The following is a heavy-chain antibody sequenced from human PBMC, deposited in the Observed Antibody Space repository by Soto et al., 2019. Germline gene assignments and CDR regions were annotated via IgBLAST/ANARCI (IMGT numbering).Heavy chain of an antibody. CDR1: GGTFSSYA. V-gene: IGHV1-69*01. J-gene: IGHJ6*02. D-gene: IGHD6-13*01. CDR3: ARAGIAAAEPYYYYGMDV. CDR2: IIPIFGTA. Sequence: QVQLVQSGAEVKKPGSSVKVSCKASGGTFSSYAISWVRQAPGQGLEWMGGIIPIFGTANYAQKFQGRVTIAAEEFTRPAYMELSSLRCEDTAVYCCARAGIAAAEPYYYYGMDVWGQGTTVTVSS.